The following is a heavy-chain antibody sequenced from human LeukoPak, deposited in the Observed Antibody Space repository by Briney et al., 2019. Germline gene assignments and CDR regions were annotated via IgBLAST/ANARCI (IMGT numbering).Heavy chain of an antibody. CDR2: IRYDGSNK. V-gene: IGHV3-30*02. Sequence: GGSLRLSCAASGFTFSSYGMHWVRQAPGKGLEWVAFIRYDGSNKYYADSVKGRFTTSRDNSKNTLYLQMNSLRAEDTAVYYCASVYFDAFDIWGQGTMVTVSS. CDR1: GFTFSSYG. CDR3: ASVYFDAFDI. J-gene: IGHJ3*02. D-gene: IGHD2-8*01.